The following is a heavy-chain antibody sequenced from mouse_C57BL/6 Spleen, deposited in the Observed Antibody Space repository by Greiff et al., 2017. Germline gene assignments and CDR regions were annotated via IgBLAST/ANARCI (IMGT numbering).Heavy chain of an antibody. CDR3: ARGDKLGGYYAMDY. Sequence: EVQLQQSGPELVKPGASVKISCKASGYSFTDYNMNWVKQSNGKSLEWIGVINPNYGTTSYNQKFKGKATLTVDQSSSTAYMQLNSLTSEDSAVDYCARGDKLGGYYAMDYWGQGTSVTVSS. CDR2: INPNYGTT. CDR1: GYSFTDYN. D-gene: IGHD4-1*01. V-gene: IGHV1-39*01. J-gene: IGHJ4*01.